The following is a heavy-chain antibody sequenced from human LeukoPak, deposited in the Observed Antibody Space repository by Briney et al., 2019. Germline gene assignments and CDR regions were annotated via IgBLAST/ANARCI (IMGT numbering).Heavy chain of an antibody. CDR1: GFTFSSYA. CDR2: ISGSGGST. J-gene: IGHJ6*02. Sequence: GGSLRLSCTASGFTFSSYAMSWVRQAPGKGLEWVSAISGSGGSTHYADSVEGRFTISRGNSKNTLYLQMNSLRAEDTAVYYCARAVVPAAPYYYAMDVWGQGTTVTVSS. D-gene: IGHD2-2*01. V-gene: IGHV3-23*01. CDR3: ARAVVPAAPYYYAMDV.